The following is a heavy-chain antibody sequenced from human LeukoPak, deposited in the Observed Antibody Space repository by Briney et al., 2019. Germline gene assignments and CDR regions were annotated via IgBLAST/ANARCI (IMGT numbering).Heavy chain of an antibody. CDR1: GGSISSNNW. J-gene: IGHJ2*01. Sequence: SETLSLTCAVSGGSISSNNWWSWVRQTPGKGLEWIGEIYNSGSTNYNPSLKSRVTISVDKSKNQFSLRLSSVTAADTTVYYCARSGNSWYFDLWGRGTLVTVSS. V-gene: IGHV4-4*02. D-gene: IGHD4-23*01. CDR3: ARSGNSWYFDL. CDR2: IYNSGST.